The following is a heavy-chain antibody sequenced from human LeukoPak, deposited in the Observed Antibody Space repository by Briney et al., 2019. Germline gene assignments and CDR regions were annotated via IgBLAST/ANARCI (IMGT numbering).Heavy chain of an antibody. CDR3: AKRGVVIRVFLVGFHKEAFYFES. V-gene: IGHV3-48*01. J-gene: IGHJ4*02. CDR2: ISSSSSTI. CDR1: GFTFSSYS. D-gene: IGHD3/OR15-3a*01. Sequence: GGSLRLSCAASGFTFSSYSMNWVRQAPGKGLEWVSYISSSSSTIYYADSVKGRFTISRDNPKNTLYLQMNSLRAEDTAFYFCAKRGVVIRVFLVGFHKEAFYFESWGQGALVTVSS.